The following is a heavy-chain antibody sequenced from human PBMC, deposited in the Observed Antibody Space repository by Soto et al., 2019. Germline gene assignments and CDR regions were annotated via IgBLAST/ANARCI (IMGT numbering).Heavy chain of an antibody. CDR3: ARLKIAAAGTDWFDP. Sequence: QLQLQESGPGLVKPSETLSLTCTVSGGSISSSSYYWGWIRQPPGKGLEWIGSIYYSGSTYYNPSLKSRVTISVDTSKNQFSLKLSSVTAADTAVYYCARLKIAAAGTDWFDPWGQGTLVTVSS. CDR1: GGSISSSSYY. J-gene: IGHJ5*02. CDR2: IYYSGST. D-gene: IGHD6-13*01. V-gene: IGHV4-39*01.